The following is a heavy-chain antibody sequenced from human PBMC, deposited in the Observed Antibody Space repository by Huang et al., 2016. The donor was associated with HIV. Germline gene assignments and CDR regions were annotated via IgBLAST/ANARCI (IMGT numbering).Heavy chain of an antibody. D-gene: IGHD2-2*01. V-gene: IGHV5-51*01. J-gene: IGHJ3*02. CDR1: GYTFNGYW. CDR3: ARQGVGDVVVEPTGLGAFDI. CDR2: IYPGDSDT. Sequence: EVQLVQSGAVVKKPGESLKISCKGSGYTFNGYWIGWVRQMPGKGLEWMGSIYPGDSDTTYRPSFQGQVTSAADKSISTAYLQWSGLKASDTARYYGARQGVGDVVVEPTGLGAFDIWGQGTMVTVSS.